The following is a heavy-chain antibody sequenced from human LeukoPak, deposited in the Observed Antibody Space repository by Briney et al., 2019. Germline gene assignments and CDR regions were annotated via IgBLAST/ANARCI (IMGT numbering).Heavy chain of an antibody. J-gene: IGHJ4*02. Sequence: SETLSLTCAVYGGSFSGYYWSCIRQPPGKGLEWIGEINHSGSTNYNPSLTSRVTISVDTSKNQFSLKLSSVTAADTAVYYCARGPRGVIFPIDYWGQGTLVTVSS. V-gene: IGHV4-34*01. CDR3: ARGPRGVIFPIDY. CDR1: GGSFSGYY. D-gene: IGHD3-10*01. CDR2: INHSGST.